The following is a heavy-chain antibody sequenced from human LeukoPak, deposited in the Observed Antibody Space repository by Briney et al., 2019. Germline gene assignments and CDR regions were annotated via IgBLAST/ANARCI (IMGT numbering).Heavy chain of an antibody. J-gene: IGHJ5*02. V-gene: IGHV1-46*01. CDR2: INPSGGST. CDR1: GYTLTSYY. Sequence: ASVKVSCKASGYTLTSYYMHWVRQAPGQGLEWMGIINPSGGSTSYAQKFQGRVTMTRDTSTSTVYMELSSLRSEDTAVYYCARDGGGILTGFESRWFDPWGQGTLVTVSS. D-gene: IGHD3-9*01. CDR3: ARDGGGILTGFESRWFDP.